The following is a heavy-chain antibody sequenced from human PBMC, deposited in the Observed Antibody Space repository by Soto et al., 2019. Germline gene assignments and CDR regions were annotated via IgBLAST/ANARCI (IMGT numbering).Heavy chain of an antibody. D-gene: IGHD1-26*01. V-gene: IGHV1-69*06. CDR1: GGTFNTYT. CDR3: ASWRSYSGSYCFDY. Sequence: QVQLVQSGAEVKKPGASVKVSCEASGGTFNTYTINWVRQAPGRGLEWVGQIVPMYDSANYAENFQGRVTITADNSTQTAYMELTSLRSEDTALYFCASWRSYSGSYCFDYWGQGTLVTVSS. J-gene: IGHJ4*02. CDR2: IVPMYDSA.